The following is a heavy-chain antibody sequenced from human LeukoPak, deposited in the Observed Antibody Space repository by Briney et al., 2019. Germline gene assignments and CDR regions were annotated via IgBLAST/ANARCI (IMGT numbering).Heavy chain of an antibody. V-gene: IGHV3-23*01. J-gene: IGHJ4*02. D-gene: IGHD2-2*01. Sequence: GGSLRLSCVASGFTFSNYAMNWVRQAPGKGLEWVSAISGSGDSTFYADFLRGRFTISRDNSKNTLYLQMNSLRAEDTAVYYCAKETYLYFDYWGQGTLVTVSS. CDR1: GFTFSNYA. CDR2: ISGSGDST. CDR3: AKETYLYFDY.